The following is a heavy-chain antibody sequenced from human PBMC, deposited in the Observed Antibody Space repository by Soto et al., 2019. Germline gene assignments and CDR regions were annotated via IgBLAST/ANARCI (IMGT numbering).Heavy chain of an antibody. CDR2: ISGSGGST. V-gene: IGHV3-23*01. CDR1: GFTFWSYA. J-gene: IGHJ4*02. Sequence: AGGSLRLSRSTPGFTFWSYAIRCVRQAPGKGLEWVSAISGSGGSTYYADSVKGRFTISRDNSKNTLYLQMNSLRAEDTAVYYCAKTPARRDYWGQGTLVTVSS. CDR3: AKTPARRDY.